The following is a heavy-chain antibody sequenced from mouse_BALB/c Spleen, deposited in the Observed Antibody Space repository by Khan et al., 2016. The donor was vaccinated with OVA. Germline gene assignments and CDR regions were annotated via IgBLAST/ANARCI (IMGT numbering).Heavy chain of an antibody. D-gene: IGHD1-1*01. CDR3: ARLAYYYKSEGFAD. V-gene: IGHV5-6*01. J-gene: IGHJ3*01. Sequence: EVKLVESGGDLVKPGGSLKLSCAASGFTFSTYGMSWVRQTPDMRLEWVATISSGGHYTYYPDSVKGRFTISRDNAKNTLYLQMSSLKSEDTAIYYCARLAYYYKSEGFADWGQGTLVTVSA. CDR1: GFTFSTYG. CDR2: ISSGGHYT.